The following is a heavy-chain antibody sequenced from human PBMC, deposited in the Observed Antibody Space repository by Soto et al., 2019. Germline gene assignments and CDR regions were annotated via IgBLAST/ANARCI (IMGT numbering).Heavy chain of an antibody. Sequence: GASVKVSCKASGGTFSSYAISWVRQAPGQGLEWMGGIIPIFGTANYAQKFQGRVTITADKSTSTAYMELGSLRSEDTAVYYCAREGYYGSGSGYGAGGMDVWGQGTTVTVSS. CDR1: GGTFSSYA. CDR2: IIPIFGTA. V-gene: IGHV1-69*06. D-gene: IGHD3-10*01. J-gene: IGHJ6*02. CDR3: AREGYYGSGSGYGAGGMDV.